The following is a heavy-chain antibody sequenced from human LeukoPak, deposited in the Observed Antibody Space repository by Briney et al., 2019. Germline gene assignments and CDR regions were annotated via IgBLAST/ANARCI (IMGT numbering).Heavy chain of an antibody. D-gene: IGHD5-12*01. CDR3: ARGSGFETGDY. CDR1: GFTFSSYS. V-gene: IGHV3-21*04. J-gene: IGHJ4*02. CDR2: ISSSSSYI. Sequence: GGSLRLSCAASGFTFSSYSMNWVRQAPGKGLEWVSSISSSSSYIYYADSVKGRFTISRDNAKNTVYLQMNSLRAEDTAIYYCARGSGFETGDYWGQGTLVTVSS.